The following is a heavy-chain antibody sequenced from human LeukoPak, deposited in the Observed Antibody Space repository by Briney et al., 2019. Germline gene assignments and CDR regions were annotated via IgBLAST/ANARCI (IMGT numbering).Heavy chain of an antibody. CDR1: GYTFTGYY. V-gene: IGHV1-2*02. CDR2: INPNSGGT. Sequence: ASVKVSCKASGYTFTGYYMHWVRQAPGQGLEWMGWINPNSGGTNYAQKFQGRVTMTRDTSIGTAYMELSRLRSDDTAVYYCARASRDGYQGWVYWGQGTLVTVSS. CDR3: ARASRDGYQGWVY. J-gene: IGHJ4*02. D-gene: IGHD5-24*01.